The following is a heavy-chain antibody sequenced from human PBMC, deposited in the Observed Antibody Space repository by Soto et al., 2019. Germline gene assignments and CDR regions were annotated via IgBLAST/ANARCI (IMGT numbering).Heavy chain of an antibody. CDR2: IKSKTDGGTT. CDR3: TTDKESSLLWFGEPGRDDAFDI. D-gene: IGHD3-10*01. J-gene: IGHJ3*02. CDR1: SVSNAW. V-gene: IGHV3-15*07. Sequence: SVSNAWMNWVRQAPGKGLEWVGRIKSKTDGGTTDYAAPVKGRFTISRDDSKNTLYLQMNSLKTEDTAVYYCTTDKESSLLWFGEPGRDDAFDIWGQGTMVTVSS.